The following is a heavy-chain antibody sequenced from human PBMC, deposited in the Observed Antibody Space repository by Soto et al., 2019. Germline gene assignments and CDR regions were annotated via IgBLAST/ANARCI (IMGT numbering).Heavy chain of an antibody. J-gene: IGHJ5*02. Sequence: PSETLSLTCTVSGGSISSYYWGWIRQPPGKGLEWIGYIYYSGSTNYNPSLKSRVTISVDTSKNQFSLKLSSVTAADTAVYYCARDYSNYVFSGWFDPWGQGTLVTVSS. D-gene: IGHD4-4*01. V-gene: IGHV4-59*01. CDR3: ARDYSNYVFSGWFDP. CDR2: IYYSGST. CDR1: GGSISSYY.